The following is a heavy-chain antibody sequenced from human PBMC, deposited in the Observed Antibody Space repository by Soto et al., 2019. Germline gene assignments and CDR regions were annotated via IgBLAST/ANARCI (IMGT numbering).Heavy chain of an antibody. CDR2: IIPIFGTA. V-gene: IGHV1-69*13. CDR1: GGPFSSYA. Sequence: GASVKVSCKASGGPFSSYAISWVRQAPGQGLEWMGGIIPIFGTANYAQKFQGRVTITADESTSTAYMELSSLRSEDTAVYYCARGSGGRVGGYDSVYYYYYGMDVWGQGTTVTVSS. D-gene: IGHD5-12*01. CDR3: ARGSGGRVGGYDSVYYYYYGMDV. J-gene: IGHJ6*02.